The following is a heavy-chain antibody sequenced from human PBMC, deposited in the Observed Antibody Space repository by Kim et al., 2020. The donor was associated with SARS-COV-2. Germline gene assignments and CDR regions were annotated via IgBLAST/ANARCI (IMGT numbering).Heavy chain of an antibody. CDR1: GYTFSTYA. V-gene: IGHV3-30*18. CDR3: AKDGGLAAAGTIAC. J-gene: IGHJ4*02. Sequence: GGSLRLSCAASGYTFSTYAMHWVRQAPGKGLEWVGVLSSDGSNKYYADSVKGRFTISRDNSKNTLYLQMNSLRTEDTAIYYCAKDGGLAAAGTIACWGQGTLVTVSS. D-gene: IGHD6-13*01. CDR2: LSSDGSNK.